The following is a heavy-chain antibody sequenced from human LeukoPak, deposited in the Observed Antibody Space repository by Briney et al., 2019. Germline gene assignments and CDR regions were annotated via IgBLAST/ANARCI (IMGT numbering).Heavy chain of an antibody. D-gene: IGHD2-2*01. CDR2: LYDSGDT. CDR3: SREHALGDF. Sequence: PGGSLRLSCAASGFTFSDYYMSWIRQAPGKGLEYVSVLYDSGDTYYAESVKGRFTISRDNSKNTVYLQMNSLRAEDTAVYYCSREHALGDFWGQGSLVTVSS. V-gene: IGHV3-66*01. CDR1: GFTFSDYY. J-gene: IGHJ4*02.